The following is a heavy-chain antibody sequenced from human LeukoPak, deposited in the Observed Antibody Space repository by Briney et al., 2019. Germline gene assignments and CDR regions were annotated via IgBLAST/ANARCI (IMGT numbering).Heavy chain of an antibody. Sequence: PSETLSLTCAVYGGSFSGFYWSWIRQPPGIGLEWIGEVNHSGITNYNPSLKGRVTISVDTSKNQFSLKLSSVTAADTAVYYCARNYAYYDILTGNYYYYYMDVWGKGTTVTVSS. D-gene: IGHD3-9*01. CDR1: GGSFSGFY. CDR2: VNHSGIT. V-gene: IGHV4-34*01. J-gene: IGHJ6*03. CDR3: ARNYAYYDILTGNYYYYYMDV.